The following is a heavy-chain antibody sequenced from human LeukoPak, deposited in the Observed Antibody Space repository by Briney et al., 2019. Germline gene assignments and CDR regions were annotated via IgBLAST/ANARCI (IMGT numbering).Heavy chain of an antibody. CDR2: DWYDGRNR. D-gene: IGHD3-16*01. Sequence: PGGPLRLPCAAPGYTFSRHGIHWVRQAPGKGREWVAVDWYDGRNRDYADSVKGRFTISKDNSNNMVFLQMDRLRAEGTAVYYCARLWGGNDYSGGSLNLWGQGTLVTVSS. V-gene: IGHV3-33*01. CDR3: ARLWGGNDYSGGSLNL. J-gene: IGHJ5*02. CDR1: GYTFSRHG.